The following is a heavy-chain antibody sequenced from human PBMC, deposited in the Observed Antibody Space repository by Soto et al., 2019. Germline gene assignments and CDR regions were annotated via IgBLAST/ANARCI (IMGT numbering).Heavy chain of an antibody. CDR3: AKGGRRRGSYPPLDS. CDR2: ISEAGGSI. V-gene: IGHV3-23*01. CDR1: GFTFSSYA. Sequence: RRLSCAASGFTFSSYAMTWVRQAPGKGLEWVSAISEAGGSIYYADSVKGRFTISRDNSKNTLYLQMSSPRAEDTAVYFCAKGGRRRGSYPPLDSWGQGTLVTVSS. J-gene: IGHJ4*02. D-gene: IGHD1-26*01.